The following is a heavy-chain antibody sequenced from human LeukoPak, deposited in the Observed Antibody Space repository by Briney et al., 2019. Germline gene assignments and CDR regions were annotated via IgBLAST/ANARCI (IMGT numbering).Heavy chain of an antibody. CDR1: GGSISSSSYY. D-gene: IGHD5-18*01. CDR2: IYYSGST. V-gene: IGHV4-39*07. J-gene: IGHJ4*02. Sequence: SETLSLTCTVSGGSISSSSYYWGWIRQPPGKGLEWIGSIYYSGSTYYNPSLKSRVTISVDTSKNQFSLKLSSVTAADTAVYYCAKGVLGAMVPFDYWGQGTLVTVSS. CDR3: AKGVLGAMVPFDY.